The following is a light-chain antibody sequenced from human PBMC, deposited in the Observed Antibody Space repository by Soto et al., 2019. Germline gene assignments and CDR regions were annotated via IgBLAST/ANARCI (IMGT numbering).Light chain of an antibody. Sequence: EIVMTQSPATLSVSPGERATLSCRASQSVSSNLVWYQQKPGQAPRLLIYGASTRATGIPARFSGSGSGTEFTLTISSLQSEDFAVYYCQQYGGSPLSFGGGTRVEIK. J-gene: IGKJ4*01. V-gene: IGKV3-15*01. CDR3: QQYGGSPLS. CDR2: GAS. CDR1: QSVSSN.